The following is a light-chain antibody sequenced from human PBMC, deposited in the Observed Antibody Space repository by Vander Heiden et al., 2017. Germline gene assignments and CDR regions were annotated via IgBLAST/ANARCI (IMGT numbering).Light chain of an antibody. J-gene: IGKJ1*01. CDR3: QQYCSSSWT. CDR2: WAS. Sequence: DIVLPHCPDSLAVSLGERATINCKASQSGFCSSNNKNYLAWYQQKPGQPPKLLNYWASDRECVVPDRFSGGGSGTDSTPTSSSLQAEDVAVYYCQQYCSSSWTFGQGTKLEIK. V-gene: IGKV4-1*01. CDR1: QSGFCSSNNKNY.